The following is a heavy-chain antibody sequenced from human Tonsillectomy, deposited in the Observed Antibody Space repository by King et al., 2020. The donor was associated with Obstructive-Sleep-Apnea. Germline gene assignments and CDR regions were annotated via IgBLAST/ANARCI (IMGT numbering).Heavy chain of an antibody. D-gene: IGHD3-22*01. CDR1: GGTFSSYD. V-gene: IGHV1-69*01. J-gene: IGHJ3*02. CDR3: ARGSRRGVMIAVVDDAFDI. CDR2: IIPIFGTA. Sequence: VQLVESGAEVKKPGSSVKVSCKASGGTFSSYDISWLRQAPGQGLEWMGGIIPIFGTANYAQKFQGRVTVTADESTAYVELSSLSSEDTAVYYCARGSRRGVMIAVVDDAFDIWGQGTMVTVSS.